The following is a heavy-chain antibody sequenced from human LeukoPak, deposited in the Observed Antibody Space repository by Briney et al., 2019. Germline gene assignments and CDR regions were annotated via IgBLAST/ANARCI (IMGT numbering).Heavy chain of an antibody. V-gene: IGHV3-15*01. CDR3: TTGPFDYYGSASYLANGMDV. Sequence: PGGSLRLSCAASGFTFSNAWMSWVRQAPGKGLERVGRIKSKTDGGTRDYTAPVKGRFTISRDDSKNTLYLQMNSLKTEDTAVYYCTTGPFDYYGSASYLANGMDVWGQGTTATVSS. D-gene: IGHD3-10*01. CDR2: IKSKTDGGTR. J-gene: IGHJ6*02. CDR1: GFTFSNAW.